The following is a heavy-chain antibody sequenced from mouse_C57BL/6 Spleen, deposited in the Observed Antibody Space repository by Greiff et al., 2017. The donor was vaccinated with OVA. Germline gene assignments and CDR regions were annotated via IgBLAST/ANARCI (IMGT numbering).Heavy chain of an antibody. CDR3: TRCPYYYGSSYDY. D-gene: IGHD1-1*01. CDR1: GYTFTSYW. V-gene: IGHV1-5*01. Sequence: VQLQQSGTVLARPGASVKMSCKTSGYTFTSYWMHWVKQRPGQGLEWIGAIYPGNSDTSYNQKFKGKAKLTAVTSASTAYMELSSLTNEDSAVYYCTRCPYYYGSSYDYWGQGTTLTVSS. J-gene: IGHJ2*01. CDR2: IYPGNSDT.